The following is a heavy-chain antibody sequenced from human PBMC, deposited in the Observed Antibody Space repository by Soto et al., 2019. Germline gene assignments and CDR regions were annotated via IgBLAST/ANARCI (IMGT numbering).Heavy chain of an antibody. CDR1: GFTFSSYA. Sequence: GGSLRLSCAASGFTFSSYAMSWVRQAPGKGLEWVSAIHSGGSTYYADSVKGRFTISRDNSKNTLYLQMNSLRAEDTAVYYCARGGPRSSGYDPFDYWGQGTLVTVSS. CDR3: ARGGPRSSGYDPFDY. V-gene: IGHV3-66*01. J-gene: IGHJ4*02. D-gene: IGHD3-22*01. CDR2: IHSGGST.